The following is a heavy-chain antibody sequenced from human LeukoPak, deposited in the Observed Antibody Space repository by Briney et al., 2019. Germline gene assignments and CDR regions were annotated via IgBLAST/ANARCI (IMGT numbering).Heavy chain of an antibody. Sequence: GRSLRLSCAASGFTFDDYAMHWVRQAPGKGLEWVSGISWNSGSIGYADSVKGRFTISRDNAKNSLYLQMNSLRAEDTALYYCAKGPFTGHIVAVTAGGYFDYWGQGTLVTVSS. CDR1: GFTFDDYA. CDR3: AKGPFTGHIVAVTAGGYFDY. V-gene: IGHV3-9*01. D-gene: IGHD2-21*02. J-gene: IGHJ4*02. CDR2: ISWNSGSI.